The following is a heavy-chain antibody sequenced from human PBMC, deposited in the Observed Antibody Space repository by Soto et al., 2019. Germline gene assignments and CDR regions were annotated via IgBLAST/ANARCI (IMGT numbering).Heavy chain of an antibody. CDR1: GYSTTNGYY. V-gene: IGHV4-38-2*01. D-gene: IGHD3-22*01. CDR3: ARGGYYYDSSDAFDI. J-gene: IGHJ3*02. Sequence: SETLSLTCAVSGYSTTNGYYWGWIRQPPGMGLEWIGSIYHSGSTSYNPSLKSRVTISVDRSKNQFSLKLSSVTAADTAVYYCARGGYYYDSSDAFDIWGQGTMVTVSS. CDR2: IYHSGST.